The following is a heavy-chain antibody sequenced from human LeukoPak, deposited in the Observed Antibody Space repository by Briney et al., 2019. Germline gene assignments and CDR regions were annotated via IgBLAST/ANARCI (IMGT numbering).Heavy chain of an antibody. D-gene: IGHD3-22*01. CDR2: ISGSGGST. CDR3: AKDHITMIVVVIGGTFDY. Sequence: GGSPRLSCAASGFTFSSYAVSWVRQAPGKGLEWVSAISGSGGSTYYADSVKGRFTISRDNSKNTLYLQMNSLRAEDTAVYYCAKDHITMIVVVIGGTFDYWGQGTLATVSS. CDR1: GFTFSSYA. V-gene: IGHV3-23*01. J-gene: IGHJ4*02.